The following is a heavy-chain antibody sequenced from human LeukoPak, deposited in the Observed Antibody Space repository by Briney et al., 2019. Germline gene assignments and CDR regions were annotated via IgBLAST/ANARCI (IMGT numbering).Heavy chain of an antibody. Sequence: PSQTLSLTCTVSGGSFSSGGYYWIWIRQHPGKGLEWIGYIYQSGSTYYNPSLKSRVTISVDTSKNQFSLKLSSVTAADTAVYYCARQKTIAVAGTFWFDPWGQGTLVTVSS. D-gene: IGHD6-19*01. CDR3: ARQKTIAVAGTFWFDP. CDR1: GGSFSSGGYY. V-gene: IGHV4-31*03. J-gene: IGHJ5*02. CDR2: IYQSGST.